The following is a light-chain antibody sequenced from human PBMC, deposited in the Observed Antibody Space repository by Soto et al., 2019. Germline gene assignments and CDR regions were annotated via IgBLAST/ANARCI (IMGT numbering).Light chain of an antibody. CDR3: SSYRSINTGV. CDR1: SSDVGGYNY. CDR2: EVS. Sequence: QSALTQPASVSGSPGQSITISCTGTSSDVGGYNYVSWYQQHPGKAPKLMIYEVSNRPSGVSNRFSGSKSGNTASLTISGLQAEDEADYSCSSYRSINTGVFGGGTKVTVL. J-gene: IGLJ2*01. V-gene: IGLV2-14*01.